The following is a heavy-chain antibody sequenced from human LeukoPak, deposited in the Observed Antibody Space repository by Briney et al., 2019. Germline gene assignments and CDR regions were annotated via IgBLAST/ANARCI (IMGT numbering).Heavy chain of an antibody. V-gene: IGHV3-74*01. D-gene: IGHD3-22*01. Sequence: PGGSLRLSCAASGFTFSRYWMHWVRQVPGKGLIWVSRLNSGGSATSYADSVRGRFTISRDNVKNTLYLQMNSLRADDTAVYYCARGDADDTSGYYTDYFDYWGQGTLVTVSS. CDR1: GFTFSRYW. CDR3: ARGDADDTSGYYTDYFDY. CDR2: LNSGGSAT. J-gene: IGHJ4*02.